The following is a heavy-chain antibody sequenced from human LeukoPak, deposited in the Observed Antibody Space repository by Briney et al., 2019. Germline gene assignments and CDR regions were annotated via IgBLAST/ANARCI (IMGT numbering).Heavy chain of an antibody. CDR3: ARDDSPTLTGPAYYDAFDI. D-gene: IGHD4-11*01. Sequence: PGGSLRLSCAASGFTFSNYWMTWVRQAPGKGLEWVANIRRDGSQIHYVDSEKGRFTISRDNAKNSLSLQMNSLRAEDTAIYYCARDDSPTLTGPAYYDAFDIWGQGIMVTVSS. J-gene: IGHJ3*02. CDR2: IRRDGSQI. CDR1: GFTFSNYW. V-gene: IGHV3-7*01.